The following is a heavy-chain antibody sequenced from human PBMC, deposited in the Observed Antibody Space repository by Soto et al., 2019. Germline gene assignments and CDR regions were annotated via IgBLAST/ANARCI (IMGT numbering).Heavy chain of an antibody. CDR3: ARALHDYGDLVHFDY. V-gene: IGHV1-69*12. D-gene: IGHD4-17*01. CDR1: GGTFSSYA. Sequence: QVQLVQSGAEVKKPGSSVKVSCKASGGTFSSYAISWVRQAPGQGLEWMGGIIPIFGTANYAQKFQGRVTLTAAESTGPASMELSSLSSEDTAVYYCARALHDYGDLVHFDYWGQGTLVTVSS. CDR2: IIPIFGTA. J-gene: IGHJ4*02.